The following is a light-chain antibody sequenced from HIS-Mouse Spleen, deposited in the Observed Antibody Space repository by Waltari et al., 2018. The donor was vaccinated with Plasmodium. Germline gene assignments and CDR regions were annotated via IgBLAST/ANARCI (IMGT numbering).Light chain of an antibody. Sequence: EIVLTQSPGTLSLSPGERATLSCRASQSVSSSYLAWYQQKPGQAPRLLIDGASSRATGIPDRFSGSGSGTDFTLTISRLEPEEFAVYYCQQYGSSGTFGQGTKVEIK. CDR3: QQYGSSGT. CDR2: GAS. V-gene: IGKV3-20*01. CDR1: QSVSSSY. J-gene: IGKJ1*01.